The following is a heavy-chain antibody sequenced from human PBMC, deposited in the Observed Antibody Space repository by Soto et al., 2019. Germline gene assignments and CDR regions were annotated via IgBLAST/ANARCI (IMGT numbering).Heavy chain of an antibody. J-gene: IGHJ3*02. CDR2: ISGSGGST. Sequence: GGSLRLSCAASGFTFSSYAVSWVRQAPGKGLEWVSAISGSGGSTYYADSVKGRFTISRDNSKNTLYLQMNSLRAEDTAVYYCATHARYDFWSGLDAFDIWGQGAMVTVSS. CDR1: GFTFSSYA. CDR3: ATHARYDFWSGLDAFDI. D-gene: IGHD3-3*01. V-gene: IGHV3-23*01.